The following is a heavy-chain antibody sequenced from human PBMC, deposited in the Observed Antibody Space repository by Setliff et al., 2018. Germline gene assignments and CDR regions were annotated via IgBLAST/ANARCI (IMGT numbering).Heavy chain of an antibody. CDR2: IYYSGST. CDR1: GGSISSHY. J-gene: IGHJ6*02. D-gene: IGHD2-2*02. V-gene: IGHV4-59*11. Sequence: SETLSLTCTVSGGSISSHYWSWIRQPPGKGLEWIGYIYYSGSTNYNPSLKSRVTISVDTSKNQFSLKLSSVTAADTAVYYCARDRQYCSSTSCYTSYFYYYAMDIWGQGTTVTVSS. CDR3: ARDRQYCSSTSCYTSYFYYYAMDI.